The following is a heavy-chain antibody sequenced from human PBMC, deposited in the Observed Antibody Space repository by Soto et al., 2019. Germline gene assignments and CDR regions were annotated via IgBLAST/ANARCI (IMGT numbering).Heavy chain of an antibody. CDR2: IYYSGST. D-gene: IGHD6-25*01. CDR1: GGSISSSSYY. J-gene: IGHJ6*02. V-gene: IGHV4-61*01. CDR3: ARGRLKYAQREVYYYYGMDV. Sequence: PSETLSLTCTVSGGSISSSSYYWSWIRQPPGKGLEWIGYIYYSGSTNYNPSLKSRVTISVDTSKNLFSLKLSSVTAADTAVYYCARGRLKYAQREVYYYYGMDVWGQGTTVTVSS.